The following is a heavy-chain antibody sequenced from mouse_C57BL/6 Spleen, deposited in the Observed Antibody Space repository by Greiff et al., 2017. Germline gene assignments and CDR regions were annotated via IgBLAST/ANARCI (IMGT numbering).Heavy chain of an antibody. CDR1: GFSLTSYG. CDR2: IWSGGST. CDR3: ARIDEDYAMDY. Sequence: VQLQQSGPGLVQPSQSLSITCTVSGFSLTSYGVHWVRQPPGKGLEWLGVIWSGGSTDYNAAFISRLSISKDNSKSQVFFKMNSLQADDTAIYYCARIDEDYAMDYWGQGTSVTVSS. V-gene: IGHV2-4*01. J-gene: IGHJ4*01.